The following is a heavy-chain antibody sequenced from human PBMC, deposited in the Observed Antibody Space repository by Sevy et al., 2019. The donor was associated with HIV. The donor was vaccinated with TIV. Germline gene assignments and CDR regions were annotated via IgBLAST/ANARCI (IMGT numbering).Heavy chain of an antibody. Sequence: SETLSLTCTVSGDSINTYYWSWIRQPPGKGLEWIGYVSHSGNTNYNPSLKSRVSMSVDTSTNQFSLKVKSVTAADTAVYYCARLRWDLVVVPGATPGCYFDSWGQGTLVIVSS. CDR2: VSHSGNT. V-gene: IGHV4-59*08. CDR1: GDSINTYY. J-gene: IGHJ4*02. CDR3: ARLRWDLVVVPGATPGCYFDS. D-gene: IGHD2-2*02.